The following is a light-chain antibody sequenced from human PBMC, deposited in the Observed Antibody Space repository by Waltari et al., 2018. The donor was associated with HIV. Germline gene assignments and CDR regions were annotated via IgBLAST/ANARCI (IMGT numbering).Light chain of an antibody. J-gene: IGKJ1*01. V-gene: IGKV4-1*01. CDR3: QQYYSNPWT. CDR2: WAS. Sequence: DIVMTQSPDSLAVSLGERATFNCTSSQSILYISNNKHYLAWYRQKPGQPPTLLIYWASIGESGVPDRFSVSGSGTDFTLTISSLQAEDVAIYYCQQYYSNPWTFGQGTKVEIK. CDR1: QSILYISNNKHY.